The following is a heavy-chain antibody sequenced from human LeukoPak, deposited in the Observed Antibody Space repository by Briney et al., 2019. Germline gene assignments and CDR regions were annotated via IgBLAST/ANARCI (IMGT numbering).Heavy chain of an antibody. CDR3: AKGRRGYDSSGYRIYCIDY. CDR2: ISGSGGST. CDR1: GFTFGSYA. V-gene: IGHV3-23*01. D-gene: IGHD3-22*01. Sequence: GGSLRLSCAASGFTFGSYAMSWVRQAPGKGLEWVSAISGSGGSTYYADSVKGRFTISRDNSKNTLYLQMNSLRAEDTAVYYCAKGRRGYDSSGYRIYCIDYWGQGTLVTVSS. J-gene: IGHJ4*02.